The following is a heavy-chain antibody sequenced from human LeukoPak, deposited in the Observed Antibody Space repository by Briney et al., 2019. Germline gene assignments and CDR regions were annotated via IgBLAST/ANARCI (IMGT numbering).Heavy chain of an antibody. J-gene: IGHJ4*02. CDR1: GFTFDDYA. V-gene: IGHV3-9*01. Sequence: PGGSLRLSCAASGFTFDDYAMHWVRQAPGKGLEWVSGISWNSGSIGYADSVKGRFTISRDNAKNSLYLQMNSLRAEDTALYYCAKEPYWGQGTLVTVSS. CDR3: AKEPY. CDR2: ISWNSGSI.